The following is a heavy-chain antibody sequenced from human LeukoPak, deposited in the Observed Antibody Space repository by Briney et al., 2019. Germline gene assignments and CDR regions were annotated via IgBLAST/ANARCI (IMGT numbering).Heavy chain of an antibody. CDR3: ARLTPKGYYSDY. Sequence: PSETLSLTCTVSGDSISSYSYFSWIRQPPGKGLEWIGYIYYSGDTNYNPSLKSRVTISVDTSKNQFSLNLRSVTAADTAVYYCARLTPKGYYSDYWGLGILVTVSS. CDR2: IYYSGDT. CDR1: GDSISSYSY. V-gene: IGHV4-59*08. J-gene: IGHJ4*02.